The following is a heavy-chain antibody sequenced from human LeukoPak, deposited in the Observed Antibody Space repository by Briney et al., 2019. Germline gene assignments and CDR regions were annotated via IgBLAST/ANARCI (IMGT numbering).Heavy chain of an antibody. CDR2: IIPIFGTA. D-gene: IGHD2-15*01. V-gene: IGHV1-69*01. CDR3: ARARYCSGGSCYPYYYYYMDV. J-gene: IGHJ6*03. CDR1: GGTFSSYA. Sequence: ASVKVSYKASGGTFSSYAISWVRQAPGQGLEWMGGIIPIFGTANYAQKFQGRVTITADESTSTAYMELSSLRSEDTAVYYCARARYCSGGSCYPYYYYYMDVWGKGTTVTVSS.